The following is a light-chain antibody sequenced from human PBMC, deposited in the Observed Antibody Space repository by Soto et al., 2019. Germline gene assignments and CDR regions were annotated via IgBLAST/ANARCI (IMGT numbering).Light chain of an antibody. CDR2: DNN. CDR1: SSNIGAGFD. CDR3: QSYDSSLSGWV. Sequence: QPVLTQPPSVSGAPGQRVTISCTGSSSNIGAGFDVHWYRHLPGTAPDLLIYDNNSRPSGVPDRFSGSKSGTSASLAITGLQAEDEGDYYCQSYDSSLSGWVFGGGTKLTVL. J-gene: IGLJ3*02. V-gene: IGLV1-40*01.